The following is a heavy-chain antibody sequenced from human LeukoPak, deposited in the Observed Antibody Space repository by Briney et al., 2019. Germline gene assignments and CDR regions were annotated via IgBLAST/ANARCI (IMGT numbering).Heavy chain of an antibody. Sequence: GGSLRLSCAASGFTFSSYGMHWVHQAPGKGLEWVTFIQYDGSNKYYADSVKGRFTISRDNSKNTVYLQMNSLRTEDTAVYYCAKDRGAAAGTPDYWGQGTLVTVSS. CDR2: IQYDGSNK. CDR3: AKDRGAAAGTPDY. D-gene: IGHD6-13*01. J-gene: IGHJ4*02. CDR1: GFTFSSYG. V-gene: IGHV3-30*02.